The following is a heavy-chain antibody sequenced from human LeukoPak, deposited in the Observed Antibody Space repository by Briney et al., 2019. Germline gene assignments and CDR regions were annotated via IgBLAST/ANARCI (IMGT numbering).Heavy chain of an antibody. CDR2: IYTSGST. CDR1: GDSISSGRYY. J-gene: IGHJ4*02. V-gene: IGHV4-61*02. Sequence: PSQTLSLTCTVSGDSISSGRYYWSWIRQPAGKGLEWIGRIYTSGSTNYNPSLKSRVIISVDTSKNQFSLKLSSVTAADTAVYYCAREVYYDTSGFYSYFDYWGQGTLVSVSS. D-gene: IGHD3-22*01. CDR3: AREVYYDTSGFYSYFDY.